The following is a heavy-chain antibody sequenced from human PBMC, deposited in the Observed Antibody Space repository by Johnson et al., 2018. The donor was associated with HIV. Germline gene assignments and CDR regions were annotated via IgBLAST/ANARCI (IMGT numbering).Heavy chain of an antibody. V-gene: IGHV3-30-3*02. CDR1: EFTFSNYA. D-gene: IGHD1-20*01. Sequence: VQLLESGGGVVQPGRSLRLSCAASEFTFSNYAMHWVRQAPGKGLEWVAVISYDGSNKYYADSVKGRFTISRDNSKNTLYLQMNSLRAEDTAVYYCAKLTGGGGYDAFDIWGQGTMVTVSS. J-gene: IGHJ3*02. CDR3: AKLTGGGGYDAFDI. CDR2: ISYDGSNK.